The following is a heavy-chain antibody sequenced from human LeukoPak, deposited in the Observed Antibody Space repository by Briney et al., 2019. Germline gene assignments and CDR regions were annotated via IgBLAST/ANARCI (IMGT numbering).Heavy chain of an antibody. CDR2: IDYNGS. Sequence: SETLSLACTVSGGSITSDSHYWAWIRQPPEKGLEWIGHIDYNGSFYNPSLKSRITISVDASKKQFSLRLRSMSPADTAVYFCARLSDTRRGLAFDVWGQGSLVSVSS. D-gene: IGHD3-22*01. CDR3: ARLSDTRRGLAFDV. V-gene: IGHV4-39*01. CDR1: GGSITSDSHY. J-gene: IGHJ3*01.